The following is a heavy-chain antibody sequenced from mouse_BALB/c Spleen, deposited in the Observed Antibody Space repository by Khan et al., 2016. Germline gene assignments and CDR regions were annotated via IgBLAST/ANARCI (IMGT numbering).Heavy chain of an antibody. V-gene: IGHV9-3-1*01. CDR2: INTYTGEP. J-gene: IGHJ2*01. CDR1: GYTFTNYG. CDR3: AREPLALDY. Sequence: QIQLVQSGPELKKPGETVKISCKASGYTFTNYGMNWVKQAPGKGLKWMGWINTYTGEPTYADDFKGRFAFSLETSASTAYLQINNLKNEDTATDFCAREPLALDYWCPGTTLTVSS.